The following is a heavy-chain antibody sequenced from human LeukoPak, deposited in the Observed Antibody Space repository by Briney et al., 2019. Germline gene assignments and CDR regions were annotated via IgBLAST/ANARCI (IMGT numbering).Heavy chain of an antibody. Sequence: GRSLRLSCAASGFTFSSYGMHWVRQAPGKGLEWVAVISYDGSNKYYADSVKGRFTISRDNSKNTLYLQMNSLRAEDTAVYYCAKLPPPYGGNLDYFDYGGQGTMFTVSS. CDR3: AKLPPPYGGNLDYFDY. D-gene: IGHD4-23*01. CDR2: ISYDGSNK. V-gene: IGHV3-30*18. CDR1: GFTFSSYG. J-gene: IGHJ4*02.